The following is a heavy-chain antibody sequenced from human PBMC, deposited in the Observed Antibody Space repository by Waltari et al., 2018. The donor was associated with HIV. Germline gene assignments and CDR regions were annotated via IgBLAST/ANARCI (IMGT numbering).Heavy chain of an antibody. V-gene: IGHV3-66*01. CDR1: Y. CDR3: VRERNTVTTTSYYFDY. CDR2: ITHLGAT. Sequence: YVGWVRQAPGKGLEWVSLITHLGATFYADSVKDRFIIARDTSMNTVDLQMNSLRVEDTAVYYCVRERNTVTTTSYYFDYWGQGTLVTVSS. J-gene: IGHJ4*02. D-gene: IGHD4-17*01.